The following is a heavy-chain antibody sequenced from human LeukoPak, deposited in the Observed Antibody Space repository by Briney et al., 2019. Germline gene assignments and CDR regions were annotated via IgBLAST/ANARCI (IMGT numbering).Heavy chain of an antibody. V-gene: IGHV4-31*09. CDR3: WGDSNYDSSGYYFDY. D-gene: IGHD3-22*01. CDR2: IYYSGST. J-gene: IGHJ4*02. Sequence: SETLSLTCTVSGGSISSGGYYWSWIRQHPGKGLEWLGYIYYSGSTYHNPSLKSRVTISVDTSKNQFSLKLSSVTAADTAVYYCWGDSNYDSSGYYFDYWGQGTLVTVSS. CDR1: GGSISSGGYY.